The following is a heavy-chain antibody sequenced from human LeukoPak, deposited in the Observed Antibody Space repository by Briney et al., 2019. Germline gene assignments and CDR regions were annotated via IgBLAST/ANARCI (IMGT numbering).Heavy chain of an antibody. V-gene: IGHV3-30*18. CDR3: AKGSSSGAFDY. CDR2: ISYDGSNK. J-gene: IGHJ4*02. D-gene: IGHD6-19*01. CDR1: GFTFSSYG. Sequence: PGRSLRLSCAASGFTFSSYGMHWVRQAPGKGLEWVAVISYDGSNKYYADSVKGRFTISRDNSKNKLYLQMNSLRAEDTAVYYCAKGSSSGAFDYWGQGTLVTVSS.